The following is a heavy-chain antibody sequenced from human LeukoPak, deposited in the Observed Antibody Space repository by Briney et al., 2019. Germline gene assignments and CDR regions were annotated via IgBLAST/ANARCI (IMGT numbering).Heavy chain of an antibody. CDR2: ISSSGSTI. CDR1: GFTFSSYA. D-gene: IGHD1-26*01. CDR3: ARIRGSTRGAYYFDY. Sequence: GRSLRLSCAASGFTFSSYAMHWVRQAPGKGLEWVSYISSSGSTIYYADSVKGRFTISRDNAKNSLYLQMNSLRAEDTAVYYCARIRGSTRGAYYFDYWGQGTLVTVSS. V-gene: IGHV3-48*03. J-gene: IGHJ4*02.